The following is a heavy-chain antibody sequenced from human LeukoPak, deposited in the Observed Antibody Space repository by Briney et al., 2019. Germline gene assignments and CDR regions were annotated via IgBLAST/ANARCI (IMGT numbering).Heavy chain of an antibody. Sequence: SETLSLTCTVSGVSISGSSYYWDWIRQPPGKGLKWRVSLYYSGSTFYTPSLKSLVTISVDTSKNQFSLKLTSVTAADTAVYYCATLTGYYPDYWGQGILVTVSS. CDR2: LYYSGST. J-gene: IGHJ4*02. CDR1: GVSISGSSYY. CDR3: ATLTGYYPDY. V-gene: IGHV4-39*01. D-gene: IGHD3-9*01.